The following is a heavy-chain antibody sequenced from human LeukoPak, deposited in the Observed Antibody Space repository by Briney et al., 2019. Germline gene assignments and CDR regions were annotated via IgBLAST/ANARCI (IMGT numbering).Heavy chain of an antibody. CDR2: ISSSSSYI. CDR3: ARDGRIRGAFDI. J-gene: IGHJ3*02. Sequence: PGGSLRLSCAASGFTFSSYSMNWVRQAPGKGLEWVSSISSSSSYIYYADSVKGRFNISRDNAKNSLYLQMNSLRAEDTAVYYCARDGRIRGAFDIWGQGTMVTVSS. V-gene: IGHV3-21*01. CDR1: GFTFSSYS. D-gene: IGHD3-10*01.